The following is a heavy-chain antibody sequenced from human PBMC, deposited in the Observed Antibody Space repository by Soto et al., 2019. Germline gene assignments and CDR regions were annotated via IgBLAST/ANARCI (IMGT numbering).Heavy chain of an antibody. CDR1: GFTFIGSS. V-gene: IGHV3-73*01. Sequence: GGSVRLSCAASGFTFIGSSMHWVRQASGKGLEWVGRIRGKTDTYATAYAAPVRGRFTISRDDSKNTAYLQMNSLKTEDTAVYFCTKRIGAYAMDVWGQGTTVTVSS. CDR3: TKRIGAYAMDV. D-gene: IGHD6-13*01. J-gene: IGHJ6*02. CDR2: IRGKTDTYAT.